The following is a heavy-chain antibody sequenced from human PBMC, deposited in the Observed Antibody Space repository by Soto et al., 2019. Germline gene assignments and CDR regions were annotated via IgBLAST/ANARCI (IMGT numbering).Heavy chain of an antibody. CDR1: GFTFSNYW. V-gene: IGHV3-7*05. CDR3: ARAGSENDY. D-gene: IGHD3-10*01. CDR2: IKQDGSER. Sequence: EVQLVESGGGLVQPGGSLRLSCAASGFTFSNYWMSWVRQAPGKGLEWGANIKQDGSERNYLDSVKGRFTISRDNAKNSLYLQLNSLRAEDTAVYYCARAGSENDYWGQGTLVTVSS. J-gene: IGHJ4*02.